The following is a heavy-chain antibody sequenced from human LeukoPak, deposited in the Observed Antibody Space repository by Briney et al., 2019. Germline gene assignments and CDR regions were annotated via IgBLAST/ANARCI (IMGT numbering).Heavy chain of an antibody. CDR2: IKQDGSEK. D-gene: IGHD3-10*01. CDR1: GFTFSSYW. V-gene: IGHV3-7*01. CDR3: ASIVEEFGELLYDY. J-gene: IGHJ4*02. Sequence: GSLRLSCSVSGFTFSSYWKSWVRQAPGRGLEWVANIKQDGSEKYYVDSVKGRFTISRDNTKNSLYLQMNSLRAEDTAVYYCASIVEEFGELLYDYWGQGTLPTVSS.